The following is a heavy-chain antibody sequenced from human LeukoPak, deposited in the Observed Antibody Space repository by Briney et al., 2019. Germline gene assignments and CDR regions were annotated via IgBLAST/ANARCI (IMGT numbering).Heavy chain of an antibody. CDR1: GGSISGDSYY. CDR3: ARLWSGYRPPDY. J-gene: IGHJ4*02. D-gene: IGHD3-3*01. V-gene: IGHV4-39*01. CDR2: IYYSGST. Sequence: SETLSLTCSVSGGSISGDSYYWGWIRQPPGKGLEWIGSIYYSGSTYYNPSLKSRVTISVDTSKSQISLKLRSVTAADTAMYYCARLWSGYRPPDYWGQGTLVTVSS.